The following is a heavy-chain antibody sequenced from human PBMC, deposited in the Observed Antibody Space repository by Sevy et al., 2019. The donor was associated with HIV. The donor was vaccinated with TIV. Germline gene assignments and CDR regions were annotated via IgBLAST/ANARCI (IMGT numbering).Heavy chain of an antibody. CDR1: GFTFSDYY. J-gene: IGHJ5*02. CDR3: PRDWFGGYCSSTSYSPNWFDP. D-gene: IGHD2-2*01. V-gene: IGHV3-11*06. CDR2: ISSSSSYT. Sequence: GGSLRLSCAASGFTFSDYYMSWIRQAPGKGLEWVSYISSSSSYTNYAYSVKGRFNISRDNAKNSLYLQMNSLRAEDTDVYYRPRDWFGGYCSSTSYSPNWFDPWGQGTQVTVSS.